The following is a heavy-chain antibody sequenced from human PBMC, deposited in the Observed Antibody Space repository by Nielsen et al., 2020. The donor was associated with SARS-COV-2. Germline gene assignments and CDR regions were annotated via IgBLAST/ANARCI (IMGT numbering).Heavy chain of an antibody. Sequence: SETLSLTCTVSGGSISSYSWSWIRQPPGKGLEWIGSIYYSGSTYYNPSLKSRVTISVDTSKNQFSLKLSSVTAADTAVYYCARLPSFDSSGYYFNAFDIWGQGTMVTVSS. V-gene: IGHV4-39*01. D-gene: IGHD3-22*01. CDR2: IYYSGST. J-gene: IGHJ3*02. CDR1: GGSISSYS. CDR3: ARLPSFDSSGYYFNAFDI.